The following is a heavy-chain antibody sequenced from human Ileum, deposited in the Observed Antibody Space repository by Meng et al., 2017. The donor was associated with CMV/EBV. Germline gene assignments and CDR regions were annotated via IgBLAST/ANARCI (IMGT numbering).Heavy chain of an antibody. CDR2: ISTDESTI. J-gene: IGHJ6*02. CDR1: GFTFSSYW. V-gene: IGHV3-74*03. CDR3: YGSGV. Sequence: GESLKISCAASGFTFSSYWMHWIRQAPGKGLVWVSRISTDESTITYADSVKGRFTISRDNAKSTPYLQMNSLRAEDTAVYYCYGSGVWGQGTTVTVSS. D-gene: IGHD3-10*01.